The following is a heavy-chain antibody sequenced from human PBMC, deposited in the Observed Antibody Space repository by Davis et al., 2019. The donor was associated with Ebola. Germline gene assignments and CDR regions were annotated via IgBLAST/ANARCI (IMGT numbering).Heavy chain of an antibody. CDR2: IDPSDSYT. CDR3: GAAPYYYYGMDV. Sequence: GGSLRLPCKGSGYSFTSYWISWVRQMPGKGLEWMGRIDPSDSYTNYSPSFQGHVTISADKSISTAYLQWSSLKASDTAMYYCGAAPYYYYGMDVWGQGTTVTVSS. CDR1: GYSFTSYW. J-gene: IGHJ6*02. D-gene: IGHD2-15*01. V-gene: IGHV5-10-1*01.